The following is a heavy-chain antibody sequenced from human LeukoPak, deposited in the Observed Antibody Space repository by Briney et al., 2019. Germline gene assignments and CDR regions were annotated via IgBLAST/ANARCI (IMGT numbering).Heavy chain of an antibody. J-gene: IGHJ4*02. V-gene: IGHV3-21*01. CDR3: ARDQVVAALDY. Sequence: GGSLRPSCAASGFTFSSYSMNWVRQAPGKGLEWVSSISSSSSYIYYADSVKGRFTISRDNAKNSLYLQMNSLRAEDTAVYYCARDQVVAALDYWGQGTLVTVSS. CDR2: ISSSSSYI. D-gene: IGHD6-13*01. CDR1: GFTFSSYS.